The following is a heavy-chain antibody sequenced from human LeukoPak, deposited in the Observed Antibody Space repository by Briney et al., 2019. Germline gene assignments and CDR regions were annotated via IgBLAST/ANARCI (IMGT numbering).Heavy chain of an antibody. D-gene: IGHD3-3*01. CDR1: GFTFSSYS. V-gene: IGHV3-48*01. CDR2: ISSSGSTI. CDR3: ARELYYDFWSGYYRPWTFDY. Sequence: QPGGSLRLSCAASGFTFSSYSMNWVRQAPGKGLEGVSYISSSGSTIYYADSVKGRFTISRDNAKNSLYLQMNSLRAEDTAVYYCARELYYDFWSGYYRPWTFDYWGQGTLVTVSS. J-gene: IGHJ4*02.